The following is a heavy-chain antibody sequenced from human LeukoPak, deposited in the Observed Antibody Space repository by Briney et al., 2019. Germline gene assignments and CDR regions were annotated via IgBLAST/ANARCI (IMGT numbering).Heavy chain of an antibody. Sequence: PGGSLRLSCAASGFTFSTYSMNWVRQAPGEGVEWASYISGNSASIYYADSVKGRFTISRDNAKNSLYLQMNSLRAEDTAVYYCAKEGGSGSYQISWGQGTLVTVSS. D-gene: IGHD3-10*01. CDR3: AKEGGSGSYQIS. V-gene: IGHV3-48*01. CDR1: GFTFSTYS. CDR2: ISGNSASI. J-gene: IGHJ5*02.